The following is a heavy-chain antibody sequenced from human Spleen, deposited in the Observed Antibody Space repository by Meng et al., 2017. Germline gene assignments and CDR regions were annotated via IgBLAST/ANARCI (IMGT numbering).Heavy chain of an antibody. CDR2: INHSGST. J-gene: IGHJ4*02. CDR1: GWSFSDYY. Sequence: QRPLTQGGAVLLKASHTRALSCVVSGWSFSDYYWSWIRQPPGKGLEWIGEINHSGSTNYNPSLESRATISVDTSQNNLSLKLSSVTAADSAVYYCARGPTTMAHDFDYWGQGTLVTVSS. D-gene: IGHD4-11*01. CDR3: ARGPTTMAHDFDY. V-gene: IGHV4-34*01.